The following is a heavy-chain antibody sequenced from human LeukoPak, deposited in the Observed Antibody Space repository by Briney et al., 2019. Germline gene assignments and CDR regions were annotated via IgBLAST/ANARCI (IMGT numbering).Heavy chain of an antibody. J-gene: IGHJ5*02. D-gene: IGHD1/OR15-1a*01. CDR3: ARAPYLAGGGPGTTFDP. V-gene: IGHV4-30-2*01. Sequence: SETLSLTCTVSGGSVSSGGYYWSWIRQPPGKGLEWIGYIYHSGSTYYNPSLKSRVTISVDRSKNQFSLKLSSVTAADTAVYYCARAPYLAGGGPGTTFDPWGQGTLVTVSS. CDR2: IYHSGST. CDR1: GGSVSSGGYY.